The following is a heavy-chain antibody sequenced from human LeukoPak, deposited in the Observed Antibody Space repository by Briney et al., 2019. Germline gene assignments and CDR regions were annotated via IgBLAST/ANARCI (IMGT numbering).Heavy chain of an antibody. CDR2: IIPIFGTA. V-gene: IGHV1-69*13. CDR3: ASRRGYSNGSRFDY. J-gene: IGHJ4*02. D-gene: IGHD5-18*01. Sequence: GASVKVSCKASGGTFSSYAISWVRQAPGQGLEWMGGIIPIFGTANYAQKFQGRVTITADESTSTAYMELSSLRSEDTAVYYCASRRGYSNGSRFDYWGQGTLVTVSS. CDR1: GGTFSSYA.